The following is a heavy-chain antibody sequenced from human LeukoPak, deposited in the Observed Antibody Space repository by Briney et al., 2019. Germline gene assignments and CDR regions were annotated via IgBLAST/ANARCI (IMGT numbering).Heavy chain of an antibody. CDR2: INHSGST. V-gene: IGHV4-34*01. CDR3: ARQLYYYDSSGYYWFDY. CDR1: GGSFSGYY. J-gene: IGHJ4*02. Sequence: PSETLSLTCAVYGGSFSGYYWSWIRQPPGKGLEWIGEINHSGSTNYNPSLKSRVTISVDTSKNQFSLKLSSVAAADTAAYYCARQLYYYDSSGYYWFDYWGQGTLVTVSS. D-gene: IGHD3-22*01.